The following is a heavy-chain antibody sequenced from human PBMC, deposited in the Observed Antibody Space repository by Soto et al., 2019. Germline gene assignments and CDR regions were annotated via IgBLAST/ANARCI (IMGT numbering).Heavy chain of an antibody. Sequence: GGSLRLSCAASGFTFSSYSMNWVRQDPGKGLEWVSSISSSSSYIYYADSVKGRFTISRDNAKNSLYLQMNSLRAEDTAVYYCARAELQDYYYYYMDVWGKGTTVTVSS. D-gene: IGHD1-7*01. CDR3: ARAELQDYYYYYMDV. CDR1: GFTFSSYS. CDR2: ISSSSSYI. J-gene: IGHJ6*03. V-gene: IGHV3-21*01.